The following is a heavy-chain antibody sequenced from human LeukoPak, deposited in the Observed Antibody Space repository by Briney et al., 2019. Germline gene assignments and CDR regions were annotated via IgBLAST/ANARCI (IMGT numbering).Heavy chain of an antibody. J-gene: IGHJ3*02. CDR2: ISSSSSYI. V-gene: IGHV3-21*01. D-gene: IGHD6-13*01. CDR1: GFSFSSYS. Sequence: GGSLRLSCAASGFSFSSYSMNWVRQAPGKGLEWVSSISSSSSYIYYADSVKGRFTISRDNAKNSLYLQMNSLRAEDTAVYYCARDSSDDAFDIWGQGTMVTVSS. CDR3: ARDSSDDAFDI.